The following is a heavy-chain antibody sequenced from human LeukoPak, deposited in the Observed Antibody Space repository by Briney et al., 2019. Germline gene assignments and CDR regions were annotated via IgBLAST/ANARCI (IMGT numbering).Heavy chain of an antibody. J-gene: IGHJ4*02. V-gene: IGHV3-30-3*01. CDR1: GFTFSSYA. Sequence: GGSLRLSCAAPGFTFSSYAMHWVRQAPGKGLEWVAVISYDGSNKYYADSVKGRFTISRDNSKNTLYLQMNSLRAEDTAVYYCARDLALRYFDWSPGDYWGQGTLVTVSS. CDR3: ARDLALRYFDWSPGDY. D-gene: IGHD3-9*01. CDR2: ISYDGSNK.